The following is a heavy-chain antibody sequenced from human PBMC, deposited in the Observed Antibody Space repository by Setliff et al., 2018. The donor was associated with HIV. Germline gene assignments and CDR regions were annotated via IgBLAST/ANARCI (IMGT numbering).Heavy chain of an antibody. CDR1: GGSASNSSSY. D-gene: IGHD1-26*01. V-gene: IGHV4-61*01. CDR2: VHHSGST. Sequence: SETLSLTCIVPGGSASNSSSYWTCIRQPPGQGLEWIGYVHHSGSTKYTASLSSRVTMPVDPPTTQFSLRPSSVTAADTAVYYCATYSAGEGGRGYWGQGRLVTVSS. CDR3: ATYSAGEGGRGY. J-gene: IGHJ4*02.